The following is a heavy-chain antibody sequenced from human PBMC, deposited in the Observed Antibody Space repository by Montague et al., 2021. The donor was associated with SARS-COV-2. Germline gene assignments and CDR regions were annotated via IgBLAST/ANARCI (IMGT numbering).Heavy chain of an antibody. V-gene: IGHV3-66*01. J-gene: IGHJ6*02. CDR2: IYSDDST. D-gene: IGHD1-14*01. CDR3: AARTDYYYGLDV. CDR1: EFPVSSHY. Sequence: SRRLSCAASEFPVSSHYMSWVRQAPGKGLEWVSVIYSDDSTYYADSVKGRFTISRDNSKNTLHLQMNSLRAEDTAVYYCAARTDYYYGLDVWGQGTTVTVSS.